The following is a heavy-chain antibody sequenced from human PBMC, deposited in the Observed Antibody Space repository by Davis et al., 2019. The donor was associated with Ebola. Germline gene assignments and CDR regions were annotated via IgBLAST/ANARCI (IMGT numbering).Heavy chain of an antibody. CDR1: GGTFSSYA. CDR3: ARNENSGYDPYYYYGMDV. D-gene: IGHD5-12*01. Sequence: SVKVSCKASGGTFSSYAINWVRQAPGQGLEWMGRIIPILGIANYAQKFQGRVTMTRDTSTSTVYMELSSLRSEDTAVYYCARNENSGYDPYYYYGMDVWGQGTTITVSS. V-gene: IGHV1-69*04. J-gene: IGHJ6*02. CDR2: IIPILGIA.